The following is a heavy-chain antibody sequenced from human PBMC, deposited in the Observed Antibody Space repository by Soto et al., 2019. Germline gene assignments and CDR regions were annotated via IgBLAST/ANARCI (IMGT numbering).Heavy chain of an antibody. V-gene: IGHV4-59*01. J-gene: IGHJ4*02. CDR1: GASITGYY. Sequence: SETLSLTCSVSGASITGYYWSWIRQPPGKGLEWIGYIYHSGSTNYNPSLKSRVTISVDTSKNQFSLKLSSVTAADTAVYYCARVDMVAYYFDYWGQGTLVTVSS. D-gene: IGHD5-12*01. CDR3: ARVDMVAYYFDY. CDR2: IYHSGST.